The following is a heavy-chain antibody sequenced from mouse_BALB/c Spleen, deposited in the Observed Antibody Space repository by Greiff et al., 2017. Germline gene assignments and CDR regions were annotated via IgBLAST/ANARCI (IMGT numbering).Heavy chain of an antibody. CDR1: GYSFTSYW. Sequence: LMESGAELAKPGASVKMSCKASGYSFTSYWMHWVKQRPGQGLEWIGYINPSTGYTEYNQKFKDKATLTADKSTSTAYMQLSSLTSEDAAVYYCARGVLRRGFDYWGQGTTLTVSS. D-gene: IGHD1-1*01. CDR3: ARGVLRRGFDY. V-gene: IGHV1-7*01. CDR2: INPSTGYT. J-gene: IGHJ2*01.